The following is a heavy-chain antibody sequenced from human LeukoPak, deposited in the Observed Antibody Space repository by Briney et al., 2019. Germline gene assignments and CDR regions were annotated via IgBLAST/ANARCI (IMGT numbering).Heavy chain of an antibody. CDR1: GGTFSSYA. Sequence: SVKVSCKASGGTFSSYAISWVRQAPGQGLEWMGGIIPIFGTANYTQKFQERLIITTDESYSTAYMELRDLRSDDTALYYCATSGSGRSWDWFAPWGQGTLVIVSS. CDR2: IIPIFGTA. CDR3: ATSGSGRSWDWFAP. J-gene: IGHJ5*02. D-gene: IGHD3-10*01. V-gene: IGHV1-69*05.